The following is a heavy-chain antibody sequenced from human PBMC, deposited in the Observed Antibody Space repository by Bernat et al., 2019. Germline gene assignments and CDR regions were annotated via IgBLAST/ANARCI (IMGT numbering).Heavy chain of an antibody. CDR1: GFTFSSYA. D-gene: IGHD4-17*01. CDR2: IWYDGSNK. J-gene: IGHJ6*02. V-gene: IGHV3-33*01. CDR3: ARDKDYGEDHDYGMDV. Sequence: QVQLVESGEGVGQPGRSLRLSCAASGFTFSSYAMHWVRQAPGKGLEWVAVIWYDGSNKYYADSVKGRFTISRDNSKNTLYLQMNSLRAEDTAVYYCARDKDYGEDHDYGMDVWGQGTTVTVSS.